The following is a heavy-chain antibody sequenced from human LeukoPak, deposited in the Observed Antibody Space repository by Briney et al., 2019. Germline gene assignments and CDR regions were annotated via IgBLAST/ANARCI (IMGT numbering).Heavy chain of an antibody. D-gene: IGHD3-3*01. Sequence: SETLSLICTVSGGSISSSGYYWGWIRQPPGKGLEWIGSIYYSGSTYYNPSLKSRVTISVDTSKNQFSLKLSSVTGADTAVYYCARTPRTPYDFWSGYTVYFDYWGQGTLVTVSS. CDR3: ARTPRTPYDFWSGYTVYFDY. J-gene: IGHJ4*02. CDR1: GGSISSSGYY. CDR2: IYYSGST. V-gene: IGHV4-39*01.